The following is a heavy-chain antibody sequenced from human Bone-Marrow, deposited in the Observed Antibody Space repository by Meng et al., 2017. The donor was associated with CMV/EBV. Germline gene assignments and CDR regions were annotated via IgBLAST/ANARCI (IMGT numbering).Heavy chain of an antibody. Sequence: SETLSLTCTVSGGSISSYYWSWIRQPPGKGLEWIGYIYYSGSTNYNPSLKSRVTISVDTSKNQFSLKLSSVTAADTAVYYCARRYSSSSEFDPWGQGTLVTVSS. CDR1: GGSISSYY. V-gene: IGHV4-59*01. CDR3: ARRYSSSSEFDP. CDR2: IYYSGST. D-gene: IGHD6-6*01. J-gene: IGHJ5*02.